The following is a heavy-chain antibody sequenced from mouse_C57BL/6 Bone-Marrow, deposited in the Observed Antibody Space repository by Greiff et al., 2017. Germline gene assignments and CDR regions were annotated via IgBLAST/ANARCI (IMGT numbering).Heavy chain of an antibody. V-gene: IGHV1-12*01. Sequence: LQQSGAELVRPGASVKMSCKASGYTFTSYNMHWVKQTPRQGLEWIGAIYPGNGDTSYNQKFKGKATLTVDKSSSTAYMQLSSLTSEDSAVYFCAKHYGSSGAFYYYAMDYWGQGTSVTVSS. D-gene: IGHD1-1*01. CDR2: IYPGNGDT. J-gene: IGHJ4*01. CDR1: GYTFTSYN. CDR3: AKHYGSSGAFYYYAMDY.